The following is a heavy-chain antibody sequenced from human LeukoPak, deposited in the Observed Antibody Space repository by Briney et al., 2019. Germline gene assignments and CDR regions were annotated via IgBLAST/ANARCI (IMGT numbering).Heavy chain of an antibody. J-gene: IGHJ4*02. CDR3: ARRIAAADRRSLVVTARAPNFDY. CDR1: GGSISSSSYY. CDR2: IYYSGST. Sequence: PSETLSLTCTVSGGSISSSSYYWGWICQPPGKGLEWIGSIYYSGSTYYNPSLKSRVTISVDTSKNQFSLKLSSVTAADTAVYYCARRIAAADRRSLVVTARAPNFDYWGQGTLVTVSS. D-gene: IGHD6-13*01. V-gene: IGHV4-39*07.